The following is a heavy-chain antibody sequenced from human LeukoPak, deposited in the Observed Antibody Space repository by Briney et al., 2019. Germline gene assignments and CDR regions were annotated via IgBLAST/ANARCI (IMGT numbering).Heavy chain of an antibody. Sequence: VXXYSXXSGYYWGWIRQPPGKXLEWIGSIYHSGSTYYNPSLKSRVTISVXTDKNKFSLKLSSVTAGDTGVYYXXXDQRRAFDIWGQGTMVTVSS. CDR3: XXDQRRAFDI. D-gene: IGHD6-25*01. V-gene: IGHV4-38-2*02. CDR1: XYSXXSGYY. J-gene: IGHJ3*02. CDR2: IYHSGST.